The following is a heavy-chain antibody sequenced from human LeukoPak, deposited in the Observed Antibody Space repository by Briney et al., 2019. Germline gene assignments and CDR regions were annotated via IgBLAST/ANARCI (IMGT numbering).Heavy chain of an antibody. Sequence: PGGSLRLSCAPSGFTFSRHGMHWVRQAPGKGLEWVAVISYDGSDKNYADSVKGRFTISRDNSNNRVYLQMNSLRAEDTAVYYCAKVPRYCSSTSCPDFDYWGQGTLVTVSS. CDR3: AKVPRYCSSTSCPDFDY. V-gene: IGHV3-30*18. J-gene: IGHJ4*02. CDR2: ISYDGSDK. D-gene: IGHD2-2*01. CDR1: GFTFSRHG.